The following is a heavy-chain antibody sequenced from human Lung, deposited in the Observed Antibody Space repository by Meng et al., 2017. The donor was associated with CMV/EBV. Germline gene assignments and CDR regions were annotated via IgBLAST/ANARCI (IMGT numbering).Heavy chain of an antibody. D-gene: IGHD2-2*01. J-gene: IGHJ6*02. V-gene: IGHV3-30*02. CDR1: GFTFSSYG. CDR3: AKDHIVVVPAATYYYGMDV. Sequence: GESLKISCAVSGFTFSSYGMHWVRQAPGKGLEWVAFIRYDGSNKYYADSVKGRFTISRDNSKNTLYLQMNSLRAEDTAVYYCAKDHIVVVPAATYYYGMDVWGQGTTVTVSS. CDR2: IRYDGSNK.